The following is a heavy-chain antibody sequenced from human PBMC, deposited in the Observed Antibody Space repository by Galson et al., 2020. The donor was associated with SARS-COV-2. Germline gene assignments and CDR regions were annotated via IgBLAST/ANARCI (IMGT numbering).Heavy chain of an antibody. CDR1: GFTFSSYA. CDR3: ASCTPLVDTAMVNLD. CDR2: ISGSGGST. J-gene: IGHJ4*02. D-gene: IGHD5-18*01. Sequence: GESLKISCAASGFTFSSYAMSWVRQAPGKGVEWVSAISGSGGSTYYADSVKGRFTISRDNSKNTLYLQMNSLRAEDTAVYYCASCTPLVDTAMVNLDWGQGTVVSVSS. V-gene: IGHV3-23*01.